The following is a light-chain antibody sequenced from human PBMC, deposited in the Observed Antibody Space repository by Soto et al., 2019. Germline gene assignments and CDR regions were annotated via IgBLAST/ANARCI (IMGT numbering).Light chain of an antibody. CDR3: QQYGSSPIT. CDR2: GAS. V-gene: IGKV3-20*01. CDR1: QSVSSTY. J-gene: IGKJ5*01. Sequence: EIVLTQSPGTLSLSPGERATLSCRASQSVSSTYLAWYQRKPGQAPRLLIYGASSRATDIPDRFSGSGSGTDFTLTISRLEPEDFAVYYCQQYGSSPITFGQGTRLEIK.